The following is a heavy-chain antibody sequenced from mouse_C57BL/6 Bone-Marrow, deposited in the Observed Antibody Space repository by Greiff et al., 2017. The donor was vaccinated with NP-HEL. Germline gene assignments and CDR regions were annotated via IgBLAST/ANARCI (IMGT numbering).Heavy chain of an antibody. D-gene: IGHD2-1*01. CDR2: ISSGGSYT. V-gene: IGHV5-6*02. J-gene: IGHJ4*01. Sequence: EVKLVESGGDLVKPGGSLKLSCAASGFTFSSYGMSWVRQTPDKRLEWVATISSGGSYTYYPDSVKGRFTISRDNAKNTLYLQMSSLKSEDTAMYYCARRGNQTYYYYAMDYWGQGTSVTVS. CDR3: ARRGNQTYYYYAMDY. CDR1: GFTFSSYG.